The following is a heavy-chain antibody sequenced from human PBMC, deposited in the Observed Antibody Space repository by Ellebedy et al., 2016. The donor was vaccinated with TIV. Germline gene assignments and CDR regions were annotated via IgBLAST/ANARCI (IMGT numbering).Heavy chain of an antibody. V-gene: IGHV3-48*03. J-gene: IGHJ4*02. D-gene: IGHD3-10*01. CDR2: ISGSGGMM. CDR1: GFIFSSYY. Sequence: GESLKISCVASGFIFSSYYMTWVRQAPGKGLEWISYISGSGGMMDHADSVKGRFTISRDTAKNSLYLQLSSLRAEDTAVYYCARRSRGPSYYFDYWGQGALVTVSS. CDR3: ARRSRGPSYYFDY.